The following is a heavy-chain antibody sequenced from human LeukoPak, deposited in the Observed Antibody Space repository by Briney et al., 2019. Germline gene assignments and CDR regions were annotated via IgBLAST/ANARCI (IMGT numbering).Heavy chain of an antibody. CDR1: GFTFSTYW. Sequence: GGSLRLSCAASGFTFSTYWMHWVRQAPGKGLVWVSLINSDGSTTSYAGSVKGRFTISRDNAKNSLYLQMNSLRVEDTAVYFCARVEKWTNLVRYYFDNWGQGTLVTVAS. CDR2: INSDGSTT. J-gene: IGHJ4*02. V-gene: IGHV3-74*01. CDR3: ARVEKWTNLVRYYFDN. D-gene: IGHD1-14*01.